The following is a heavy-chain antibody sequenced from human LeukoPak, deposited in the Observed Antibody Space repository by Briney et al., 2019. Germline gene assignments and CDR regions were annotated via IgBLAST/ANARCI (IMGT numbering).Heavy chain of an antibody. J-gene: IGHJ3*02. Sequence: GGSLRLSCAASGFTFSSYSMNWVRQAPGKGLEWVSSISSSNSYIYYADSVKGRFTISRDNAKNSLYLQMNSLRAEDTAVYYCAGETGAVASDAFDIWGQGTMVTVSS. CDR1: GFTFSSYS. D-gene: IGHD6-19*01. CDR2: ISSSNSYI. CDR3: AGETGAVASDAFDI. V-gene: IGHV3-21*01.